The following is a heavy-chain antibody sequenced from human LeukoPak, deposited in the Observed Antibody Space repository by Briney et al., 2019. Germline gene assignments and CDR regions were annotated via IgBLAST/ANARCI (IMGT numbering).Heavy chain of an antibody. V-gene: IGHV4-4*09. Sequence: SETLSLTCTVSGGSISSYYWSWIRQPPGKGLEWIGYIYTSGSTNYNPSLKSRVTISVDTSKNQFSLKLSSVTAADTAVYYCARLLVSRTWYYMDVWGEGTTVTVSS. CDR3: ARLLVSRTWYYMDV. CDR2: IYTSGST. J-gene: IGHJ6*03. CDR1: GGSISSYY.